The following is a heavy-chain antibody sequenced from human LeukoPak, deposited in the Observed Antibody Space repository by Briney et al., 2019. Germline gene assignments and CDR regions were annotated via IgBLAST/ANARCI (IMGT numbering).Heavy chain of an antibody. D-gene: IGHD1-20*01. V-gene: IGHV4-39*07. Sequence: SETLSLTCAVSGASISSSNYYWGWVRQSPGKGLEWIGNIYSSGNTYYNPSLKSRVTISVDTSKNQFSLKLSSVTAADTAVYYCARRRAYNWNDLRYFDYWGQGTLVTVSS. CDR3: ARRRAYNWNDLRYFDY. J-gene: IGHJ4*02. CDR1: GASISSSNYY. CDR2: IYSSGNT.